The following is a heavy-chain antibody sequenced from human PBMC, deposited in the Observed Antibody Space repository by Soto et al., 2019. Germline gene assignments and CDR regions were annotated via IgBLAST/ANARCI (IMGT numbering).Heavy chain of an antibody. Sequence: GGSLRLSCAASGFMFSSHGMHWIRQAPGKGLEWVAVIWYDGSNKYYADSVKGRFTISRDNSKNTLYLQMNSLRVEDTAVYYCGPDTLDYWGQGTSVTVSS. CDR1: GFMFSSHG. CDR2: IWYDGSNK. J-gene: IGHJ4*02. CDR3: GPDTLDY. V-gene: IGHV3-33*01.